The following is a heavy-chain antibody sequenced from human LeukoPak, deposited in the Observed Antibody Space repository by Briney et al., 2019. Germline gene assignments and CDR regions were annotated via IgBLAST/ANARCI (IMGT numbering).Heavy chain of an antibody. Sequence: GGSLRLSCAASGFSVSSNYMSWVRQAPGKGLEWVSVIYSGGSTYYADSVKGRFTISRDNSKNTLYLQMNSLRAEDTAVYYCAKIPYYYDSSGYPIDAFDIWGQGTMVTVSS. CDR1: GFSVSSNY. V-gene: IGHV3-53*05. J-gene: IGHJ3*02. CDR3: AKIPYYYDSSGYPIDAFDI. CDR2: IYSGGST. D-gene: IGHD3-22*01.